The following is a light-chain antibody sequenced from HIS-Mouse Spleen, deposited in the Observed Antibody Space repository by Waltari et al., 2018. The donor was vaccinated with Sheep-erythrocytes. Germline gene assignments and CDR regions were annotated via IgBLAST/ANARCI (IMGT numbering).Light chain of an antibody. Sequence: QSALTQPPSASGSPGQSVPISCTGTSSDVGGYTSFSWYQQHPGKAPKLMIYEVSKRPSGVPDRFSGSKSGNTASLTVSGLQAEDEADYYCSSYAGSNNWVLGGGTKLTVL. CDR2: EVS. CDR3: SSYAGSNNWV. V-gene: IGLV2-8*01. J-gene: IGLJ3*02. CDR1: SSDVGGYTS.